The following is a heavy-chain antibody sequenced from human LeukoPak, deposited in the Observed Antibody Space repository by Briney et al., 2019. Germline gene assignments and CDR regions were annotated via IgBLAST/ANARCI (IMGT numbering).Heavy chain of an antibody. J-gene: IGHJ2*01. CDR3: ARADRPKWYFDL. Sequence: PGGSLRLSCTASGFTFSSYCMHWVRQAPGKGLVWVSRINSDGSSTSYADSVKGRFTISRDNAKNTLYLQMNSLRAEDTAMYYCARADRPKWYFDLWGRGTLVTVST. CDR2: INSDGSST. V-gene: IGHV3-74*01. CDR1: GFTFSSYC.